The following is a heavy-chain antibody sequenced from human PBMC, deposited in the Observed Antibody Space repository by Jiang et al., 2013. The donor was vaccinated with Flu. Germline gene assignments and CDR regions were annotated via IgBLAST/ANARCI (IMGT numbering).Heavy chain of an antibody. D-gene: IGHD3-10*01. CDR1: GFTFSSYA. CDR2: LSGSDGST. Sequence: VQLVESGGGLVQPGGSLRLSCAASGFTFSSYAMSWVRQAPGKGLEWVSSLSGSDGSTHYADSVRGRFTISRDNSKNTLYLQMNSLRAEDTAGYYCAKTYYYGLLGAYDIWGQGTMVIVSS. J-gene: IGHJ3*02. CDR3: AKTYYYGLLGAYDI. V-gene: IGHV3-23*04.